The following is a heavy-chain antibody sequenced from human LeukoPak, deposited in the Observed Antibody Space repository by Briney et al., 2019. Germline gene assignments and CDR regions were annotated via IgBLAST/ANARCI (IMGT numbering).Heavy chain of an antibody. CDR2: ISSSSSYI. D-gene: IGHD1-26*01. Sequence: PGGSLRLSCAASGFTFSSYSMNWVRQAPGKGLEWVSSISSSSSYIYYADSVKGRFTISRDNAKNSLYLQMNSLRAEDTAVYYCARDLSMGATIYYYYYGMDVWGQGTTVTVSS. J-gene: IGHJ6*02. CDR1: GFTFSSYS. CDR3: ARDLSMGATIYYYYYGMDV. V-gene: IGHV3-21*01.